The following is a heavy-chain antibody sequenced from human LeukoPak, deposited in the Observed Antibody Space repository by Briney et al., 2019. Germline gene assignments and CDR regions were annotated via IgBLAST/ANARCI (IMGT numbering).Heavy chain of an antibody. D-gene: IGHD3-10*01. CDR1: GGSISSTNW. CDR3: ARLPVLLSRPGDI. V-gene: IGHV4-4*02. CDR2: IYHRGST. Sequence: PSGTLSLTCAVSGGSISSTNWWSWVRQPPGKGLEWIGEIYHRGSTNFNPSLKSRVIISLDKSKNQFSLKLNSVTAADTAVYYCARLPVLLSRPGDIWGQGTMVTVSS. J-gene: IGHJ3*02.